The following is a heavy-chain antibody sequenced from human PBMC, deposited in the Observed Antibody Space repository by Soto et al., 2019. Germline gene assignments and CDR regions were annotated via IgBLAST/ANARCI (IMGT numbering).Heavy chain of an antibody. V-gene: IGHV1-18*01. CDR2: ISGFNGNT. CDR3: ARDKGGLDY. J-gene: IGHJ4*02. CDR1: GYTFSIYA. Sequence: QVQLVQSGVEVKTPGASVKVSCKASGYTFSIYAISWVRQAPGQGLEWMGWISGFNGNTAYAQNFQDRVTMTTDTSPNTVYMEMRNRRSDDTAIYYCARDKGGLDYWGQGTLVSVS.